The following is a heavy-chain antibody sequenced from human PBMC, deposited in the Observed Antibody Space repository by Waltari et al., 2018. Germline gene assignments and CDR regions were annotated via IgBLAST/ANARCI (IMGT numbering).Heavy chain of an antibody. V-gene: IGHV1-18*01. CDR2: IGAYNSNK. Sequence: QVQLVQSGAEVKKPGASVKVSCKVSGYTFTSSGISWVRQAPGQGLEWMGWIGAYNSNKRSSQKCQGRGTMPKDIGTRTAYMEMRSLRSVDTALYYCARDPYSAFGYLTAFDMWGQGTMVTVSS. CDR3: ARDPYSAFGYLTAFDM. J-gene: IGHJ3*02. CDR1: GYTFTSSG. D-gene: IGHD3-16*01.